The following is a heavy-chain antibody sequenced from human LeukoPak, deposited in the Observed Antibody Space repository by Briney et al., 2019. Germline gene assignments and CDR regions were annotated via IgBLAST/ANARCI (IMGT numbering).Heavy chain of an antibody. V-gene: IGHV3-7*01. Sequence: GGSLRLSCAASGFTFSSYWMSWVRQAPGKGLEWVANIKQDGSEKYYVDSVKGRFTISRDNAKNSLYLQMNSLRAEDTAVYYSARARRLVATPYDYWGQGTLVTVSS. CDR3: ARARRLVATPYDY. D-gene: IGHD5-12*01. CDR2: IKQDGSEK. CDR1: GFTFSSYW. J-gene: IGHJ4*02.